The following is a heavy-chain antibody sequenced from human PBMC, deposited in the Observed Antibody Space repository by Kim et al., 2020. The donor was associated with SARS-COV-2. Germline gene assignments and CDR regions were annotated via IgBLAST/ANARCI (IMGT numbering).Heavy chain of an antibody. CDR3: ARDRTAFDY. CDR1: GLTFSTTD. D-gene: IGHD1-1*01. Sequence: GGSLRLSCAVSGLTFSTTDMHWVRQAPGKGLEWIAYIRRSGSAIVYAESVKGRFTISRDEAKNSIFLQMISLRDEDTAVYYCARDRTAFDYWGQGNLVTVSA. CDR2: IRRSGSAI. V-gene: IGHV3-48*02. J-gene: IGHJ4*02.